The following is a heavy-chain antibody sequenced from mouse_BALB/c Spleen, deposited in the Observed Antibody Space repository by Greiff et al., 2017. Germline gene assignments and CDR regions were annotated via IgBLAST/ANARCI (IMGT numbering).Heavy chain of an antibody. J-gene: IGHJ2*01. CDR2: IWAGGST. Sequence: VQRVESGPGLVAPSQSLSITCTVSGFSLTSYGVHWVRQPPGKGLEWLGVIWAGGSTNYNSALMSRLSISKDNSKSQVFLKMNSLQTDDTAMYYCARSYYRYDDYFDYWGQGTTLTVSS. CDR3: ARSYYRYDDYFDY. D-gene: IGHD2-14*01. CDR1: GFSLTSYG. V-gene: IGHV2-9*02.